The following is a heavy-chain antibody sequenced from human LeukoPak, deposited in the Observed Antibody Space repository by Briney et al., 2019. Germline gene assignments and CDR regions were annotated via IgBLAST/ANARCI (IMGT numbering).Heavy chain of an antibody. V-gene: IGHV2-5*02. CDR2: IYWDDDK. CDR1: GFSLTSGGEG. CDR3: AHTRHGATPTRLDF. J-gene: IGHJ4*02. Sequence: ESGPTLVKPTQTLTLTCSFSGFSLTSGGEGVAWISQPPGKAPEWLALIYWDDDKRSRPSLQNRLTVSKDTSKNQVVLSMTKMDPLDTGTYYCAHTRHGATPTRLDFWGQGILVVVS. D-gene: IGHD4/OR15-4a*01.